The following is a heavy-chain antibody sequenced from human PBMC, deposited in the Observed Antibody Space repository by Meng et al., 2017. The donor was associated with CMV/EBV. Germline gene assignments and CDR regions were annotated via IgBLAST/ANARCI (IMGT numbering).Heavy chain of an antibody. Sequence: GSFSGYYWSWIRQPPGKGLEWIGEINHSESTNYNPSLKSRVTISVDTSKNQFSLKLSSVTAADTAVYYCARGRYCSSTSCPRGYFDLWGRGTLVTVSS. CDR1: GSFSGYY. CDR3: ARGRYCSSTSCPRGYFDL. V-gene: IGHV4-34*01. J-gene: IGHJ2*01. D-gene: IGHD2-2*01. CDR2: INHSEST.